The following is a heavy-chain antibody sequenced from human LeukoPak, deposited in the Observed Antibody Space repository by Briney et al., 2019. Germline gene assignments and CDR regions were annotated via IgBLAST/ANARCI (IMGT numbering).Heavy chain of an antibody. CDR2: ISSSSYM. D-gene: IGHD2-21*02. CDR3: AREDSDCGGDCHSDFDY. Sequence: GGSLRLSCAASGFSFTSYTMNWVRQAPGKGLEWVSSISSSSYMYYADSVKGRFTISRDNAKNSVSLQMDSLRAEDTAVYYCAREDSDCGGDCHSDFDYWGQGTLVTVSS. CDR1: GFSFTSYT. V-gene: IGHV3-21*01. J-gene: IGHJ4*02.